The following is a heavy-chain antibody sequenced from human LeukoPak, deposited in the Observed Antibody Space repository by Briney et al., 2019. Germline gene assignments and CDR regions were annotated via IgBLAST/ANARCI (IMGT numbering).Heavy chain of an antibody. CDR1: GFTFSSYG. D-gene: IGHD3-22*01. CDR2: IWYDGSNK. Sequence: PGTSLRLSCAASGFTFSSYGMHWVRQAPGKGLEWVAVIWYDGSNKYYADSVKGRFTISRDNSKNTLYLQMNSLRAEDTAVYYCARDKWSYDNSPDVYDIWGQGTMVTVSS. J-gene: IGHJ3*02. V-gene: IGHV3-33*01. CDR3: ARDKWSYDNSPDVYDI.